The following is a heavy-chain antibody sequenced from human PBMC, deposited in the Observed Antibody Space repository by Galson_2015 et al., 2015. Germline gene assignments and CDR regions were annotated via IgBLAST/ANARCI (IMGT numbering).Heavy chain of an antibody. Sequence: ALRLPCGASGFSVSTKYINRGRRAPGKGVEWVSVIYSGGGTDYVDSVKGRFTTPRDYSRNMVYLQMNSLRADDTAVYYCARCGPDSWSGYSLGHMDFWGKGTTVTVSS. CDR1: GFSVSTKY. CDR2: IYSGGGT. D-gene: IGHD3-3*01. J-gene: IGHJ6*03. CDR3: ARCGPDSWSGYSLGHMDF. V-gene: IGHV3-53*01.